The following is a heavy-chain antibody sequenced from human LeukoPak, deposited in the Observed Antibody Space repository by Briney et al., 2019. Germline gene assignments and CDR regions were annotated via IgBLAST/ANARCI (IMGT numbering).Heavy chain of an antibody. J-gene: IGHJ6*03. CDR1: GFTFSDYS. V-gene: IGHV3-21*01. CDR3: ARYGYRWDENNYYYMDV. D-gene: IGHD5-18*01. Sequence: GGSLRLSCAASGFTFSDYSMNWVRQAPGKGLEWVLSISSGSSYIFYADSLKGRFTISRDNAKNSLYLQMDSLRAEDTAVYYCARYGYRWDENNYYYMDVWGKGTTVTVSS. CDR2: ISSGSSYI.